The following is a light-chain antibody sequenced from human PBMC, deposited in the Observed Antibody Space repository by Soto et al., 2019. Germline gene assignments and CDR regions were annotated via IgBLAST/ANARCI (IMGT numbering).Light chain of an antibody. CDR2: DAS. V-gene: IGKV3-11*01. CDR1: QNVSSY. CDR3: QQRFDWPIT. J-gene: IGKJ5*01. Sequence: EIVLTQSPATLSSSPGERATLSCRASQNVSSYLGWYQQKAGQAPTLLIFDASNRATGIPARFSGSGSGIHFTLTISSLEPGDFAVYYCQQRFDWPITFGQGTRLEI.